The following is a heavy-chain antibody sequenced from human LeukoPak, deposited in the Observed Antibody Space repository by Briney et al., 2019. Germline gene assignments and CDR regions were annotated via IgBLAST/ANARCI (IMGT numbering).Heavy chain of an antibody. CDR2: IYYTGSP. Sequence: SETLSLTCTVSGGAISSTNYYWGWIRQPPGKGLEWVGSIYYTGSPYYNPSPKSRVTISVDTSKNQFSLKLSSVTAADTAVYYCARDDFTLYYYYMDVWGKGTTVTVSS. CDR3: ARDDFTLYYYYMDV. V-gene: IGHV4-39*07. CDR1: GGAISSTNYY. J-gene: IGHJ6*03. D-gene: IGHD3-3*01.